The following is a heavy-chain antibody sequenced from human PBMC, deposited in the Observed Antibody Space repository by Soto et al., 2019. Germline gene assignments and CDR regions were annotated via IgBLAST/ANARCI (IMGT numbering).Heavy chain of an antibody. CDR3: PRGLGSGDY. J-gene: IGHJ4*02. CDR2: INPSGGST. CDR1: GYTFISFY. Sequence: QVQLVQSGAEVKGPGASVKISCKASGYTFISFYIHWVRQAPGQGLEWMGIINPSGGSTNYAQRFQGRVIVTRDTSTNTVYMELSSLRSEDTAVYYCPRGLGSGDYWGQGTLVTVSS. V-gene: IGHV1-46*03. D-gene: IGHD3-3*01.